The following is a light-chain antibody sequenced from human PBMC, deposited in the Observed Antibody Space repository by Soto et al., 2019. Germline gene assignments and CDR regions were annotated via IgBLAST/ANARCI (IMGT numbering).Light chain of an antibody. CDR1: SSNIGGDYD. V-gene: IGLV1-40*01. CDR2: GNS. J-gene: IGLJ3*02. Sequence: QSVLTQPPSVSGAPGQRVTISCTGSSSNIGGDYDVHWYQQLPGTAPKLLIYGNSNRPSGVPDRFSGSKSGTSASLAITGLQAEDEADYYCQSYDSSLSGSVFGGGTKLTVL. CDR3: QSYDSSLSGSV.